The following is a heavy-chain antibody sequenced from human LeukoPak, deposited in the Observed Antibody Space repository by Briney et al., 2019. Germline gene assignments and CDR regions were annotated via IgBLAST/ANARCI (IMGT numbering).Heavy chain of an antibody. CDR1: GFTFSSYS. CDR2: ISSSSSYI. J-gene: IGHJ6*03. CDR3: ARDGYQLPNYYYYCMDV. D-gene: IGHD2-2*01. V-gene: IGHV3-21*01. Sequence: GGSLRLFCAASGFTFSSYSMNWVRQAPGKGLEWVSSISSSSSYIYYADSVKGRFTISRDNAKNSLYLQMNSLRAEDTAVYYCARDGYQLPNYYYYCMDVWGKGTTVTVS.